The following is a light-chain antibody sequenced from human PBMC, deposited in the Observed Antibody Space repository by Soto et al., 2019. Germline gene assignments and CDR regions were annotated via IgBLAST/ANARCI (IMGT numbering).Light chain of an antibody. CDR2: GAS. V-gene: IGKV3-15*01. CDR1: QSVTTT. J-gene: IGKJ2*01. Sequence: IVMTQSPATLSMSPGERGTLSCRASQSVTTTILWYQQKHGQAPRLLLFGASSRATGIPARFSVSGSGTEFTRHDSSLQSEDFAVYYCLQYNIWPYTFGQGTKLESK. CDR3: LQYNIWPYT.